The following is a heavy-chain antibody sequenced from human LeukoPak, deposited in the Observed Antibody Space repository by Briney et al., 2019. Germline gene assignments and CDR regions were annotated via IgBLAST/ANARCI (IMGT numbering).Heavy chain of an antibody. CDR1: GFTFNNYA. Sequence: TGGSLRLSCAASGFTFNNYALSWVRQAPGKGLEWVSAISGSGGGTYYAGSVKGRFTISRDFSKNTLYLQMNSLRVEDTALYYCAKGPKLGDGFHCDSWGQGTLVTVSS. CDR2: ISGSGGGT. CDR3: AKGPKLGDGFHCDS. V-gene: IGHV3-23*01. J-gene: IGHJ4*02. D-gene: IGHD5-24*01.